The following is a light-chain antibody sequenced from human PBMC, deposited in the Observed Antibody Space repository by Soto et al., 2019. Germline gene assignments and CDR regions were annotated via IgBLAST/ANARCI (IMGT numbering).Light chain of an antibody. J-gene: IGKJ4*01. CDR3: MQSLQINP. V-gene: IGKV2D-29*01. Sequence: DIVWTQTPLSMSVTPGQPASISCNAIQGLLDSDGRTHLYWYLQKTGPPPXALIYEVSKRSSGVPDRFSGSGSGTHFTLTMRRVQAEDAGIYYCMQSLQINPVGGGTKVDI. CDR2: EVS. CDR1: QGLLDSDGRTH.